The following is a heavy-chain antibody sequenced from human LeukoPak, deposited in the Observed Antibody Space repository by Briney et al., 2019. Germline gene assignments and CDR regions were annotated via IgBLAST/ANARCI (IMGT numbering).Heavy chain of an antibody. D-gene: IGHD3-3*01. V-gene: IGHV4-34*01. CDR2: INHSGTT. CDR3: ARTQVWSGYYPYYFDY. CDR1: GGSFSGYY. J-gene: IGHJ4*02. Sequence: SETLSLTCAVYGGSFSGYYWSWIRQPPEKGLEWIGEINHSGTTNSNPSLKSRVTISVDTSKDQFSLKLSSVTAADTAVYYCARTQVWSGYYPYYFDYWGQGALVAVSS.